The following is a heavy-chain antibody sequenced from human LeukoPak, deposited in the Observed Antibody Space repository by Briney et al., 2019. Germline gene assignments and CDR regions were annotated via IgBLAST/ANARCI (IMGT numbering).Heavy chain of an antibody. CDR3: ARGGPRRGWLQLPDAFDI. J-gene: IGHJ3*02. CDR2: MNPNSGNT. V-gene: IGHV1-8*01. D-gene: IGHD5-24*01. CDR1: GYTFTSYD. Sequence: ASVKVSCKASGYTFTSYDINWVRQATGQGLEWMGWMNPNSGNTGYAQKFQGRVTMTRDTSISTAYMELSSLRSEDTAVYYCARGGPRRGWLQLPDAFDIWGQGTMVTVSS.